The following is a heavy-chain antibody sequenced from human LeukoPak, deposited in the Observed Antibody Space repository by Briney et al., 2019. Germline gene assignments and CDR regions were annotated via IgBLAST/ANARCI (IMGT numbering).Heavy chain of an antibody. J-gene: IGHJ6*03. Sequence: SETLSLTCTVSGGSISSSGYYWGWIRQPPGKGLEWIGSIYYSGSTYYNPSLKSRVTISVDTSKNQFSLKLSSVTAADTAVYYCARAYSSPPGYDYYYYMDVWGKGTTVTVSS. V-gene: IGHV4-39*07. CDR3: ARAYSSPPGYDYYYYMDV. CDR2: IYYSGST. CDR1: GGSISSSGYY. D-gene: IGHD6-13*01.